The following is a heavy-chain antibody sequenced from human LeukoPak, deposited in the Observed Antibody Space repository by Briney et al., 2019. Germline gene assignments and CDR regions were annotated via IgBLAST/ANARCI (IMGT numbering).Heavy chain of an antibody. J-gene: IGHJ4*02. CDR3: AKDKVGNSYLFDS. CDR2: IWYDGSNK. V-gene: IGHV3-33*06. Sequence: GGSLRLSCAASGFTFSSYGMHWVRQAPGKGLEWVAVIWYDGSNKYYADSVKGRFTISRDNSKNTLYLQMNSLRTEDTAVYYCAKDKVGNSYLFDSWGQGTLVTVSS. CDR1: GFTFSSYG. D-gene: IGHD6-6*01.